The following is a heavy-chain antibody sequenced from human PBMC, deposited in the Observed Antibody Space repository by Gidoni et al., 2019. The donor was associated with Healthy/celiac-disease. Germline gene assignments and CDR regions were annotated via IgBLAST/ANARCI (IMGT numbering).Heavy chain of an antibody. J-gene: IGHJ6*02. Sequence: QVQLVESGGGVVQPGRSLRLSCAASGFTFSSYGMHWVRQAPGKGLEWVAVIWYDGSNKYYADSVKGRFTISRDNSKNTLYLQMNSLRAEDTAVYYCARGGEYGDYSYYYYGMDVWGQGTTVTVSS. CDR3: ARGGEYGDYSYYYYGMDV. D-gene: IGHD4-17*01. CDR1: GFTFSSYG. CDR2: IWYDGSNK. V-gene: IGHV3-33*01.